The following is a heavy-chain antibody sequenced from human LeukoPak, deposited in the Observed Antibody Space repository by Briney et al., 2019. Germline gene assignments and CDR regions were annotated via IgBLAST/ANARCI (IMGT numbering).Heavy chain of an antibody. V-gene: IGHV3-66*02. CDR1: GFTVSSNY. Sequence: GGSLRLSCAASGFTVSSNYMSWVRQAPGKGLEWVSVIYSGGSTYYADSVKGRFTISRDNSKNTLYLQMNSLRAEDTAVYYCARDNDYYDSSGYITGMDVWGQGTTVTVSS. CDR3: ARDNDYYDSSGYITGMDV. CDR2: IYSGGST. J-gene: IGHJ6*02. D-gene: IGHD3-22*01.